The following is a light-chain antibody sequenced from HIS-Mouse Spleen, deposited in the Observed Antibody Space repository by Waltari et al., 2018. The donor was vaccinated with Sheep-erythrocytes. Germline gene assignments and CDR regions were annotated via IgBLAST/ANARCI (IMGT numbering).Light chain of an antibody. CDR1: QSLLHSNGYNY. CDR2: LGS. V-gene: IGKV2-28*01. Sequence: DIVMTQSPLSLPVTPGEPASISCGSSQSLLHSNGYNYLDWYLQKPGPSPQLLLYLGSNRAYGLPDRLSGSGSGTDFTLKISRVEAEDVGVYYCMQALPTPPWTFGQGTKVEIK. J-gene: IGKJ1*01. CDR3: MQALPTPPWT.